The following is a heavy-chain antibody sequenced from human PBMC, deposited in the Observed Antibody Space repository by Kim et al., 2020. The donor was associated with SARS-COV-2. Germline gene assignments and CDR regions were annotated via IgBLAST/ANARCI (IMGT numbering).Heavy chain of an antibody. J-gene: IGHJ5*02. D-gene: IGHD2-2*01. V-gene: IGHV5-10-1*01. Sequence: STYRPSFQGHVTISVDKSVTTAYLHWSSLKASDTAMYYCAGRTSGPNWFDPWGQGTLVTVSS. CDR3: AGRTSGPNWFDP. CDR2: S.